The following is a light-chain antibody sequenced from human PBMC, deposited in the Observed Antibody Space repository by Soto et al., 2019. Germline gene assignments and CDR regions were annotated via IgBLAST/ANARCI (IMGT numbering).Light chain of an antibody. CDR3: CSHAGSYIYV. Sequence: QYALTQPRSVSGSPGQSVTISCTGTSSDVGGYNYVSWYQQHPGKAPKLMIYDVSKRPSGVPDRFSGFKSGNTASLTISGLQAEDEADYSCCSHAGSYIYVFGTGTKLTVL. J-gene: IGLJ1*01. CDR2: DVS. CDR1: SSDVGGYNY. V-gene: IGLV2-11*01.